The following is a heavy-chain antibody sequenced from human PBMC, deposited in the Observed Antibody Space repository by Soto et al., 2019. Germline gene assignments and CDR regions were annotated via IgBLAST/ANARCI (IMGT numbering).Heavy chain of an antibody. J-gene: IGHJ5*01. V-gene: IGHV1-8*01. Sequence: QVQLVQSGAEVKKPGASVKVSCKASGDTFSNYHINWVRQSTGQGLEWMGWMNPNSGNIGFAQKFQGRVTMTRNTSITTAYMGLSSLRFDDTAVYYCATVRGTGDTVMRFDSWGQGTLDTVSS. CDR1: GDTFSNYH. CDR3: ATVRGTGDTVMRFDS. D-gene: IGHD5-18*01. CDR2: MNPNSGNI.